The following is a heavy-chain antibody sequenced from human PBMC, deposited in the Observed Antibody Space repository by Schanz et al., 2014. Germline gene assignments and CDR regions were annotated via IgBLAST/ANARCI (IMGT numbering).Heavy chain of an antibody. J-gene: IGHJ4*02. Sequence: QVQLVESGGGVVQPGRSLRLSCAASGFSFSTYAMHWVRQAPGKGLEWVAVISYDGSHKDYADSVKGRFTISRDNSKNTLYLQMNSLRAEDTAVYYCVRDTDYHFDYWGQGTLVTVSS. CDR2: ISYDGSHK. D-gene: IGHD4-17*01. CDR1: GFSFSTYA. CDR3: VRDTDYHFDY. V-gene: IGHV3-30*04.